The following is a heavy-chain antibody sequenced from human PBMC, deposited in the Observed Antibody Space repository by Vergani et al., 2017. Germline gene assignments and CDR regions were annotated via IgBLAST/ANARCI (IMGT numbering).Heavy chain of an antibody. V-gene: IGHV5-51*01. CDR3: ASLRDGNNSRYFDY. CDR1: GYSFISYW. J-gene: IGHJ4*02. Sequence: EVQLVQSGAEVKKPGAALKISCKGSGYSFISYWIGRVRQMPGKGLEWMGIIYPGDSDTRYSPSFQGQVTISSDKSISTSYLQWSSLKASDTAMYYCASLRDGNNSRYFDYWGQGTLVTVSS. CDR2: IYPGDSDT. D-gene: IGHD5-24*01.